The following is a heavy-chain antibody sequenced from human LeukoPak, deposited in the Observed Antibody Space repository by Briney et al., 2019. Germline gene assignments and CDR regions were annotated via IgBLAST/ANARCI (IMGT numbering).Heavy chain of an antibody. Sequence: GGYLRLSCAASGFTVSSNYMSWVRQAPGKGLEWVSVMYSGGSTYFADSVKGRFTITRDNSKNTLYLQMNSLRAEDTAVYYCARAHFSSGWYRYFDLWGRGTLVTVSS. CDR2: MYSGGST. J-gene: IGHJ2*01. CDR3: ARAHFSSGWYRYFDL. V-gene: IGHV3-53*01. CDR1: GFTVSSNY. D-gene: IGHD6-19*01.